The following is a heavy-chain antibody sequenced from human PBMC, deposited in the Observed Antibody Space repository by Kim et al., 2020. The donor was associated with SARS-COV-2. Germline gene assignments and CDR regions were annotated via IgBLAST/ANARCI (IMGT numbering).Heavy chain of an antibody. D-gene: IGHD5-18*01. V-gene: IGHV4-34*01. J-gene: IGHJ4*02. Sequence: SETLSLTCAVYGGSFSGYYWSWIRQPPGKGLEWIGEINHSGSTNYNPSLKSRVTISIDTSKNQFSLKLSSVTAADTAVYYCATRASSWIQLWLPLYYFDYWGQGTLVTVSS. CDR3: ATRASSWIQLWLPLYYFDY. CDR1: GGSFSGYY. CDR2: INHSGST.